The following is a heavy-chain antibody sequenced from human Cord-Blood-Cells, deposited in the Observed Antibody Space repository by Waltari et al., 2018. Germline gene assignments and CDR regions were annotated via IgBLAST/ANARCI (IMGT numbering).Heavy chain of an antibody. CDR3: ARAGIVVVPAAIQYFDY. CDR1: GYTFTSYY. D-gene: IGHD2-2*01. CDR2: INPSGGST. V-gene: IGHV1-46*01. J-gene: IGHJ4*02. Sequence: QVQLVQSGAEVKKPGASVKVSCKASGYTFTSYYMHWVRQAPGQGLEWMGIINPSGGSTGYEKKFQGKATMTRETSTSTVYMGLSSLRSEDTAVYYCARAGIVVVPAAIQYFDYWGQGTLVTVSS.